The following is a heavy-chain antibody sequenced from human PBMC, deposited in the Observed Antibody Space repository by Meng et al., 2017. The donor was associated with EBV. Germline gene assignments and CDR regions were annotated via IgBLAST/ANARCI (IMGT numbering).Heavy chain of an antibody. J-gene: IGHJ4*02. CDR3: ARVGIAVAGTGDY. Sequence: QGQGVQSVGEVSEPGGSCEVTCKASRIRFIGYYMHWVRTAPGQALAWMGRINPNSGGTNYAQKFQGRVTMTRDTSISTAYMELSRLRSDDTAVYYCARVGIAVAGTGDYWGQGTLVTVSS. CDR1: RIRFIGYY. V-gene: IGHV1-2*06. CDR2: INPNSGGT. D-gene: IGHD6-19*01.